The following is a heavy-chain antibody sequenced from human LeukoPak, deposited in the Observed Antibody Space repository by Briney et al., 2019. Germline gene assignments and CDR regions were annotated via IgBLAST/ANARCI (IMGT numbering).Heavy chain of an antibody. J-gene: IGHJ4*02. Sequence: PGRSLRLSCAASGFTFSGYGMHWVRQAPGKGLEWVAVISYDGSNKYYADSVKGRFTISRDNSKNTLYLQMNSLRAEDTAVYYCAKDGPYSGSTESPFDYWGQGTLVTVSS. V-gene: IGHV3-30*18. CDR1: GFTFSGYG. D-gene: IGHD1-26*01. CDR3: AKDGPYSGSTESPFDY. CDR2: ISYDGSNK.